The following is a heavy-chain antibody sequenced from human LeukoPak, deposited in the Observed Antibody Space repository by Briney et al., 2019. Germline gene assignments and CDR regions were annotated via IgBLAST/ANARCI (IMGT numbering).Heavy chain of an antibody. V-gene: IGHV4-59*12. CDR3: ARWGYYYDSSGYYRTGDY. Sequence: PSETLSLTCTVSGGSISSYYWSWIRQPPGKGLEWIGYIYYSGTTNYNPSLKSRVTMSVDTSKNQFSLKLSSVTAADTAVYYCARWGYYYDSSGYYRTGDYWGQGTLVTVSS. CDR2: IYYSGTT. CDR1: GGSISSYY. D-gene: IGHD3-22*01. J-gene: IGHJ4*02.